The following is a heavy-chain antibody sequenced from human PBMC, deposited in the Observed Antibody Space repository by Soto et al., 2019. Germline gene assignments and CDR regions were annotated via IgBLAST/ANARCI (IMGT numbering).Heavy chain of an antibody. D-gene: IGHD3-16*02. CDR1: GGTFSSYA. Sequence: TSVKVSCKASGGTFSSYAISWVRQAPGQGLEWMGGIIPIFGTANYAQKFQGRVTITADESTSTAYMELSSLRSEDTAVYYCARSFMIAFGGVIAKFHAFDSWGQAKMVTVSS. J-gene: IGHJ3*02. CDR3: ARSFMIAFGGVIAKFHAFDS. CDR2: IIPIFGTA. V-gene: IGHV1-69*13.